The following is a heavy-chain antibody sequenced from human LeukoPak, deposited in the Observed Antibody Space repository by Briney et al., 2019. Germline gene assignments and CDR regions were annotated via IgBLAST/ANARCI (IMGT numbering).Heavy chain of an antibody. V-gene: IGHV4-30-2*01. CDR2: IYHSGST. Sequence: SETLPLTCTVSGGSISSYSWSWIRQPPGKGLEWIGYIYHSGSTYYNPSLKSRVTISVDRSKNQFSLKLSSVTAADTAVYYCASMAVGYDFWSGYSNWFDPWGQGTLVTVSS. CDR3: ASMAVGYDFWSGYSNWFDP. J-gene: IGHJ5*02. CDR1: GGSISSYS. D-gene: IGHD3-3*01.